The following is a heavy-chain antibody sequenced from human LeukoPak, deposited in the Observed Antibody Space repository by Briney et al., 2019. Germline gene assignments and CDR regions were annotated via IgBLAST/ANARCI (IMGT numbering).Heavy chain of an antibody. V-gene: IGHV3-30*03. CDR1: GFTFSSDG. J-gene: IGHJ4*02. CDR2: ISYDGSNK. Sequence: PGRSLRLSCAASGFTFSSDGMHWVRQAPGKGLEWVAVISYDGSNKYYADSVKGRFTISRDNAKNSLYLQMNSLRAEDTAVYYCARDPSSGWFNYWGQGTLVTVSS. D-gene: IGHD6-19*01. CDR3: ARDPSSGWFNY.